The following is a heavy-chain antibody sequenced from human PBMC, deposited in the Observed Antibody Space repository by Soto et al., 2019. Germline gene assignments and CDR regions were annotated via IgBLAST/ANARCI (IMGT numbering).Heavy chain of an antibody. CDR3: ARDPSDLWEQYQYLQH. Sequence: GGSLRLSCAASGFPFSIYSMNLVRQSPGKGLEWVSSITGSSSHIYYADSVKGRFNISRDNAKNSLYLQMNSLRAEDTAVYYCARDPSDLWEQYQYLQHWGQGYRVTVSS. CDR1: GFPFSIYS. CDR2: ITGSSSHI. V-gene: IGHV3-21*01. J-gene: IGHJ1*01. D-gene: IGHD1-26*01.